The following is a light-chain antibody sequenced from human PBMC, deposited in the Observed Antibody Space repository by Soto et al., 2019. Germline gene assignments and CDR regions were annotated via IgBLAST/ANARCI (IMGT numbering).Light chain of an antibody. V-gene: IGKV2-30*01. J-gene: IGKJ4*01. CDR1: QSLVYSDGHTY. CDR3: MQGTHWPSELT. CDR2: KVS. Sequence: DVVMTQSPLSLPVTLGQPASISCRSSQSLVYSDGHTYLNWFQQRPGQSPRRLIYKVSNRNSGVPDRFSGSGSGTDFTLKISRVEAEDVGVYYCMQGTHWPSELTFGGGTKVEIK.